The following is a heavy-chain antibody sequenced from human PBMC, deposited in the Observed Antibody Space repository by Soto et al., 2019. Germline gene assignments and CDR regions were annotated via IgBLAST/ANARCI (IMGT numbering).Heavy chain of an antibody. V-gene: IGHV1-69*06. CDR1: GGTFSSNP. Sequence: SVKVSCKASGGTFSSNPISWMRQAPGQGLEWMGGTIPTFGAGSYAQRFQGRLTITADKSTNTAYMELSSLRPEDTAVYYCARRQTSGYNRYFDSWGQGTLVTVSS. D-gene: IGHD5-12*01. CDR2: TIPTFGAG. J-gene: IGHJ4*02. CDR3: ARRQTSGYNRYFDS.